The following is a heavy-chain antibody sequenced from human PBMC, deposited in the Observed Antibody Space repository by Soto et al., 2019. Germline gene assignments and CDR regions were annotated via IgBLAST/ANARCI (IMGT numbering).Heavy chain of an antibody. CDR1: GFTFSSYA. J-gene: IGHJ4*02. Sequence: GSLRLSCAASGFTFSSYAMSWVRQAPGKGLEWVSAISGSGGSTYYADSVKGRFTISRDNSKNTPYLQMNSLRAEDTAVYYCVWCMSPRPQKGYYFHYWGPGPLVTVSS. V-gene: IGHV3-23*01. CDR3: VWCMSPRPQKGYYFHY. CDR2: ISGSGGST. D-gene: IGHD2-8*01.